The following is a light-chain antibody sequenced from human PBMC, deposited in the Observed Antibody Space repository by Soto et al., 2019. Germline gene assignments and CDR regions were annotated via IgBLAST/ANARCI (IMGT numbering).Light chain of an antibody. V-gene: IGLV2-14*01. CDR3: SSYETDTTLV. CDR1: SSDVGGYNY. J-gene: IGLJ3*02. CDR2: EVG. Sequence: QSVLTQSPSASGSPGQSVTISCIGTSSDVGGYNYVSWYQHRPGKAPRLIIYEVGNRPSWVSNRFSGSKSGNTASLTISGLQAEDEAHYYCSSYETDTTLVFGGGTKLTVL.